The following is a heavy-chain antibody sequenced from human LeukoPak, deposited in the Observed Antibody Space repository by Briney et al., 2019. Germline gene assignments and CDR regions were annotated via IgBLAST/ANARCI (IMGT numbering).Heavy chain of an antibody. D-gene: IGHD3-16*01. V-gene: IGHV3-66*01. J-gene: IGHJ4*02. Sequence: GGSLRLSCAASGFTVSSNHMSWVRQSPGKGLEWVSVTYRGGTTDYADFVKDRSSSYRDTSKNTLDLQMNSLRDEDTAVYYCARVLGSPSYFDDWGQGTLVTVSP. CDR1: GFTVSSNH. CDR3: ARVLGSPSYFDD. CDR2: TYRGGTT.